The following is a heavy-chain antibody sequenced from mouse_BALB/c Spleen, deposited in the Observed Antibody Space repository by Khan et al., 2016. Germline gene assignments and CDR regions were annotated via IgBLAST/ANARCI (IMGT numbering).Heavy chain of an antibody. CDR2: INSNGGST. D-gene: IGHD2-10*02. CDR1: GFTFSSYG. Sequence: EVELVESGGGLVQPGGSLKLSCAASGFTFSSYGMYWVRQTPDKRLELVATINSNGGSTYYPDSVKGRFTIPRDNAKNTLYLQMSSLKSEDTALYYCATYGNYYFDYWGQGTTLTVSS. V-gene: IGHV5-6-3*01. J-gene: IGHJ2*01. CDR3: ATYGNYYFDY.